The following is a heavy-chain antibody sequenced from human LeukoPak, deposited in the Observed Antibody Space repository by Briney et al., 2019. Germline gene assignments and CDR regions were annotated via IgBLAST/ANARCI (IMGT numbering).Heavy chain of an antibody. CDR3: AKGHYDSSGYYFDY. J-gene: IGHJ4*02. Sequence: GRSLRLSCAASGFTFSNYGMHWVRQAPGKGPEWVAVISYGGSNEYYADSVKGRFTISRDNSKNTLYLQMNSPRAEDTAVYYCAKGHYDSSGYYFDYWGQGTLVTVSS. D-gene: IGHD3-22*01. CDR2: ISYGGSNE. V-gene: IGHV3-30*18. CDR1: GFTFSNYG.